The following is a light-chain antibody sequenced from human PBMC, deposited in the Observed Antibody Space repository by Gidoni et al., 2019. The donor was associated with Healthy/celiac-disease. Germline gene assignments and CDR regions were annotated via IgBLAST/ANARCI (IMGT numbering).Light chain of an antibody. CDR3: QQSYSTPPT. J-gene: IGKJ3*01. Sequence: DIQMTQSPSSLSASVGYRVTITCRASQSISSYLNWYQQKPGKAPKLLIYAASSLQSGVPSRFSGSGSGTDFTLTISSLQPEDFATYYCQQSYSTPPTFGPXTKVDIK. CDR2: AAS. V-gene: IGKV1-39*01. CDR1: QSISSY.